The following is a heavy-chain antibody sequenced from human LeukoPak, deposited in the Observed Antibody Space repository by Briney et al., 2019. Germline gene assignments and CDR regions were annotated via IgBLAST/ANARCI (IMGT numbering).Heavy chain of an antibody. J-gene: IGHJ4*02. CDR1: GLNFHDVW. CDR2: ISGSGGDT. V-gene: IGHV3-23*01. CDR3: AKDNSGNFLSPFDY. Sequence: GGSLRLSCSASGLNFHDVWMTWVRQTPGKGLEWVSTISGSGGDTYYADSVKGRFTMSRDNSKNTLDLQMSSLRAEDTAIYYCAKDNSGNFLSPFDYWGQGTLVAVSS. D-gene: IGHD1-26*01.